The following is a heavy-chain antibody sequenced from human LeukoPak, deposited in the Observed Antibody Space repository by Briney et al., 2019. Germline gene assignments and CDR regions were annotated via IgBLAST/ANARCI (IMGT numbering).Heavy chain of an antibody. J-gene: IGHJ4*02. Sequence: SETLSLTCAVYGGSFSGYCWSWIRQPPGKGLEWIGEINHSGSTNYNPSLKSRVTISVDTSKNQFSLKLSSVTAADTAVYYCARNYGRTPMGYWGQGTLVTVSS. CDR3: ARNYGRTPMGY. V-gene: IGHV4-34*01. CDR2: INHSGST. CDR1: GGSFSGYC. D-gene: IGHD1-7*01.